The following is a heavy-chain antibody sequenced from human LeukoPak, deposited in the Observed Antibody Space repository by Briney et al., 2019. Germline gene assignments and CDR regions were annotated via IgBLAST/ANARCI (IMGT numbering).Heavy chain of an antibody. J-gene: IGHJ2*01. V-gene: IGHV3-13*04. CDR3: AREVSGYFDL. D-gene: IGHD3-22*01. Sequence: GRSVRLSCAATGNTFSSYDMHWIRQATGKVLQWVSAIGTAGDTYYPGSVKGRFSISRENAKNSLYLQMNSLRAGDTAVYYCAREVSGYFDLWGRGTLVTVSS. CDR1: GNTFSSYD. CDR2: IGTAGDT.